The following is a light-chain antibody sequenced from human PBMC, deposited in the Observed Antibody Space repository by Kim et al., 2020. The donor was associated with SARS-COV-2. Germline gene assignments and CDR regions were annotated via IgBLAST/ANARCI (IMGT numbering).Light chain of an antibody. V-gene: IGLV1-47*01. CDR2: RNN. J-gene: IGLJ3*02. CDR3: AAWVGPPWV. Sequence: ELTQPPSASGTPGQRVTISCSGSSSNIGSNYVYWYQQLPGTAPKLLIYRNNQRPSGVPDRFSGSKSGTSASLAISGLRSEDEADYYCAAWVGPPWVFGGGTQLTVL. CDR1: SSNIGSNY.